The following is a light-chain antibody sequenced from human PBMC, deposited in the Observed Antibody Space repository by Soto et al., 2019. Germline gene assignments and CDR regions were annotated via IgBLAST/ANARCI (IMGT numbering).Light chain of an antibody. CDR2: AAS. V-gene: IGKV1-39*01. J-gene: IGKJ2*01. CDR1: QSISSY. CDR3: QQSYSTLYT. Sequence: DIQMTQSPSSLSASVGDRVTITCRASQSISSYLNWYQQKPGKAPKLLIYAASSLQSGVPSRFSGSGSGTEFTLTISSLQPEDFATYYCQQSYSTLYTFCQGTKLEIK.